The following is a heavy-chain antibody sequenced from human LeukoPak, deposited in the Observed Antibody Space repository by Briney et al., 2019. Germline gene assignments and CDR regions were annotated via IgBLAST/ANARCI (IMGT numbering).Heavy chain of an antibody. D-gene: IGHD3-10*01. Sequence: GESLKISCKGSGYSFTSYWIGWVRPMPGKGLEWMGIIYPGDSDTRYSPSFQGQVTISADKSISTAYLQWSSLKASDTAMYYCARHSYYYGSGRSPGAFDIWGQGTMVTVSS. CDR2: IYPGDSDT. CDR1: GYSFTSYW. V-gene: IGHV5-51*01. CDR3: ARHSYYYGSGRSPGAFDI. J-gene: IGHJ3*02.